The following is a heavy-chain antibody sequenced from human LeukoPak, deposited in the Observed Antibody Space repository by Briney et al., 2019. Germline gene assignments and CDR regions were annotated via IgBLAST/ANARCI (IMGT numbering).Heavy chain of an antibody. CDR3: ARRRYNWNAIDY. CDR1: GFTFSDFY. V-gene: IGHV3-11*01. J-gene: IGHJ4*02. Sequence: GGSLRLSCAASGFTFSDFYMSWIRQAPGKGLEWVSYISSSGSTIYYADSVKGRFTISRNNAKNSLYLQMNSLRAEDTAVYYCARRRYNWNAIDYWGQGTLVTVSS. D-gene: IGHD1-20*01. CDR2: ISSSGSTI.